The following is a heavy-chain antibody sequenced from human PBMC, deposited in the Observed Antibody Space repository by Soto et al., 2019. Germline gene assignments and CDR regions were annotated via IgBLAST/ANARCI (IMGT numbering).Heavy chain of an antibody. D-gene: IGHD3-10*01. Sequence: PGGSLRLSCVASEFTFSNYALSWVRQAPGKGLEWVSTISGSGDSTYYADSVKGRLTISRDNSKNTLYLQMNSLRADDTAVYYCAKSKTMIRHLGMDVWGQGTTVTVSS. CDR3: AKSKTMIRHLGMDV. J-gene: IGHJ6*02. CDR1: EFTFSNYA. CDR2: ISGSGDST. V-gene: IGHV3-23*01.